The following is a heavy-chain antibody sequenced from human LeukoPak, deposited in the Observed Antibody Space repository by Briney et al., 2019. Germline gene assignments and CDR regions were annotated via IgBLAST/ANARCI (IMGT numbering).Heavy chain of an antibody. V-gene: IGHV3-21*01. CDR2: ISSSSSYI. D-gene: IGHD6-19*01. J-gene: IGHJ6*02. Sequence: GGSLRLSCAASGFTFSSYSMNWVRQAPGKGLEWVSSISSSSSYIYYADSVKGRFTISRDNAKNSLYLQMNSLRAGDTAVYYCARDHSTSSSGWYLYYYYGMDVWGQGTTVTVSS. CDR1: GFTFSSYS. CDR3: ARDHSTSSSGWYLYYYYGMDV.